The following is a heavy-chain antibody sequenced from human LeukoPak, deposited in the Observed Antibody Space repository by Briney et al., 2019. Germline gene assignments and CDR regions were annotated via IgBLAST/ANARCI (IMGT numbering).Heavy chain of an antibody. J-gene: IGHJ4*02. D-gene: IGHD3-22*01. CDR1: GFTFSTSA. CDR3: RFYTSGSDY. CDR2: IRASDDTT. Sequence: PGGPLRLSCEVFGFTFSTSAMSWVRQAPGKGLEWVSGIRASDDTTYYVDSVKGRFTVSRDNSKNTLYLQMNGLRVEDTAVYYCRFYTSGSDYWGQGTLVTVSS. V-gene: IGHV3-23*01.